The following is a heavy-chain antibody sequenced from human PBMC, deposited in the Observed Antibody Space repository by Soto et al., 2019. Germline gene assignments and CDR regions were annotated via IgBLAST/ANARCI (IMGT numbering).Heavy chain of an antibody. CDR1: GGSISSGGYY. Sequence: PSETLSLTCTVSGGSISSGGYYWSWIRQHPGKGLEWIGYIYYSGSTYYNPSLKSRVTISVDTSKNQFSLKLSSVTAADTAVYYCARDGEHSALTYWGQGTLVTVSS. V-gene: IGHV4-31*03. J-gene: IGHJ4*02. CDR2: IYYSGST. D-gene: IGHD1-26*01. CDR3: ARDGEHSALTY.